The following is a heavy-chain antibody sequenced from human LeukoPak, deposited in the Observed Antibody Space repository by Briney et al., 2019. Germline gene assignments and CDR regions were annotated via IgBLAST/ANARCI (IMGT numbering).Heavy chain of an antibody. D-gene: IGHD3-9*01. CDR1: GFTFSSYG. J-gene: IGHJ4*02. Sequence: GGSLRLSCAASGFTFSSYGMNWVRQAPGKGLEWVSYISSSSSAIYYADSVKGRFTISRDNAKNSLYLQMNSLRAEGTAVYYCARVSFYDILTGYYGGFDYWGQGTLVTVSS. V-gene: IGHV3-48*01. CDR3: ARVSFYDILTGYYGGFDY. CDR2: ISSSSSAI.